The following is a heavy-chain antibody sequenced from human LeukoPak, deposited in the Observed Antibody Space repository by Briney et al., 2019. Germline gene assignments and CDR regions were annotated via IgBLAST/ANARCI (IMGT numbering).Heavy chain of an antibody. D-gene: IGHD3-22*01. CDR1: GFTFSSYS. J-gene: IGHJ4*02. CDR3: ARDVRYYYDSSGYYRFDY. Sequence: GGSLRLSCAASGFTFSSYSMKWVRQAPGKGLEWVSSISSSSSYIYYAESVKGRFTISRDNAKNSLYLQMNSLRAEDTAVYYCARDVRYYYDSSGYYRFDYWGQGTLVTVSS. CDR2: ISSSSSYI. V-gene: IGHV3-21*01.